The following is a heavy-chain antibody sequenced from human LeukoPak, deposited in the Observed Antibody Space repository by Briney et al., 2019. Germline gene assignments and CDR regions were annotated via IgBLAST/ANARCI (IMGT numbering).Heavy chain of an antibody. CDR3: VRDFRSADY. Sequence: GGSLRLSCAASGFTFSTYCMHWVRLAPGKGPMWVSRICPDGTVTNYADSVKARFIISRDNARNTVYLQMNSLRVEDTAVYYCVRDFRSADYWGQGTLVTVSS. CDR2: ICPDGTVT. J-gene: IGHJ4*02. CDR1: GFTFSTYC. V-gene: IGHV3-74*01.